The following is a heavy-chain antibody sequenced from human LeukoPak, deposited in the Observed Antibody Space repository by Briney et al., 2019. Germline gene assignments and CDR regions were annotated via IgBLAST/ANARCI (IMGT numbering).Heavy chain of an antibody. Sequence: KSSETLSLTCTVSGGSVSYYYWSWIRQPPGKGLEWIGYIYNSGGTNYNPSLKSRVTISIDTSKNQFSLKLNSVTAADTAVYYCARDYRGYSGYVLNWGQGTLVTVSS. J-gene: IGHJ4*02. V-gene: IGHV4-59*02. CDR3: ARDYRGYSGYVLN. CDR2: IYNSGGT. D-gene: IGHD5-12*01. CDR1: GGSVSYYY.